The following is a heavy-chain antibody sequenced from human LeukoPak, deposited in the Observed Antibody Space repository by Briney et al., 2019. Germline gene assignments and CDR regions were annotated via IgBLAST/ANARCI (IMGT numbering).Heavy chain of an antibody. J-gene: IGHJ4*02. CDR3: ARDARDGYSKFDY. V-gene: IGHV4-30-4*08. Sequence: SETLSLTCTVSGGSISSGDYYWSRIRQPPGKGLEWIGYIYYSGSTYYNPSLKSRVTISVDTSKNQFSLKLSSVTAADTAVYYCARDARDGYSKFDYWGQGTLVTVSS. CDR1: GGSISSGDYY. CDR2: IYYSGST. D-gene: IGHD5-24*01.